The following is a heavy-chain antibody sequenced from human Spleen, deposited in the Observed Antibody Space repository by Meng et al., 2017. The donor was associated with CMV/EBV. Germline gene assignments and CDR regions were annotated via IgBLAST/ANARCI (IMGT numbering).Heavy chain of an antibody. D-gene: IGHD2-2*01. CDR1: GFTFSSYW. Sequence: GESLKISCAASGFTFSSYWMYWVRQAPGKGLVWVSRINSDGSSTSYADSVKGRFTISRDNAKNTLYLHMDSLTAEDTAMYYCARDATLPDYWGQGTLVTVSS. CDR2: INSDGSST. V-gene: IGHV3-74*01. CDR3: ARDATLPDY. J-gene: IGHJ4*02.